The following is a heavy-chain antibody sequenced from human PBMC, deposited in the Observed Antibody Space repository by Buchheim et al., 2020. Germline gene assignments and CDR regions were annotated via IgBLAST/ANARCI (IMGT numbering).Heavy chain of an antibody. V-gene: IGHV1-69*02. CDR3: ARAHSSSSRVYGMDV. J-gene: IGHJ6*02. Sequence: QVQLVQSGAEVKKPGSSVKVSCKASGGTLSSYTISWVRQAPGQGLEWMGRIIPILGIANYAQKFQGRVTITADKSTSTAYMELSSLRSEDTAVYYCARAHSSSSRVYGMDVWGQGTT. D-gene: IGHD6-13*01. CDR2: IIPILGIA. CDR1: GGTLSSYT.